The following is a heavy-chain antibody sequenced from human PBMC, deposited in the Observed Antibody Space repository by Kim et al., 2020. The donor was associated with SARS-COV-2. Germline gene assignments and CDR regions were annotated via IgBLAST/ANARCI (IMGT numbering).Heavy chain of an antibody. D-gene: IGHD2-15*01. V-gene: IGHV4-34*01. CDR3: ARGYEYCSGGTCGRPGY. CDR2: IIHTGST. J-gene: IGHJ4*02. CDR1: GGSFSNYY. Sequence: SETLSLTCAVYGGSFSNYYWSWIRQSPGKGVEWIGEIIHTGSTRYNPSLESRVTISVDTSKNQFSLKLTSVTDADSAVYYCARGYEYCSGGTCGRPGYWGQGTLVTVSS.